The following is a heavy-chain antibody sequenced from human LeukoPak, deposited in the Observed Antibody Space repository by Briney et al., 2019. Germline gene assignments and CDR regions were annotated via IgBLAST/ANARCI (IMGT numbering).Heavy chain of an antibody. V-gene: IGHV4-59*01. CDR1: GGSISSYY. Sequence: SETLSLTCTVYGGSISSYYWSWIRQPPGKGLEWIGYIYYSGSTNYNPSLKSRVTISVDTSKNQFSLKLSSVTAADTAVYYCARVTTTVTPGQYYYYGMDVWGKGTTVTVSS. D-gene: IGHD4-17*01. CDR3: ARVTTTVTPGQYYYYGMDV. CDR2: IYYSGST. J-gene: IGHJ6*04.